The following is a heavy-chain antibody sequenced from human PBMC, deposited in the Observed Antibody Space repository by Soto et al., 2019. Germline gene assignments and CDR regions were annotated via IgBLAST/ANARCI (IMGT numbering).Heavy chain of an antibody. CDR3: ARGYCSSTSCYAFDI. V-gene: IGHV3-21*01. J-gene: IGHJ3*02. D-gene: IGHD2-2*01. CDR2: ISSSSSYI. CDR1: GFTFSSYS. Sequence: GGSLRLSCAASGFTFSSYSMNWVRQAPGKGLEWVSSISSSSSYIYHADSVKGRFTISRDNAKNSLYLQMNSLRAEDTAVYYCARGYCSSTSCYAFDIWGQGTMVTVSS.